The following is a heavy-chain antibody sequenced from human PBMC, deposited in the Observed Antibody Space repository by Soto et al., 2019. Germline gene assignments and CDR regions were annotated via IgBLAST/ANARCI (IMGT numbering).Heavy chain of an antibody. J-gene: IGHJ6*02. CDR2: INHSGST. CDR3: ARRRGGSYYPYYYYGMDV. CDR1: GGSFSGYY. D-gene: IGHD1-26*01. V-gene: IGHV4-34*01. Sequence: QVQLQQWCGGLLKPSETLSLTCAVYGGSFSGYYWSWIRQPPGKGLEWIGEINHSGSTNYNPSLNSRVTIAVDTSKNQFSLKLSSVPAADTAVYYCARRRGGSYYPYYYYGMDVWGQGPTVTVSS.